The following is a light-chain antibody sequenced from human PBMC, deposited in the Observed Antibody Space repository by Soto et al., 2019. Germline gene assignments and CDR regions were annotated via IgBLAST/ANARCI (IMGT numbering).Light chain of an antibody. CDR3: LPSYNGSYV. CDR1: TGAVTNGHY. J-gene: IGLJ1*01. Sequence: QAVVTQERSLTVSPGWTVTLTCGSSTGAVTNGHYPYWFQQKPGQAPRTLIYDTTNRHSWTPARLSGSLLGGKAALTLSGEQPEDESEYYCLPSYNGSYVYGNGNKVTV. V-gene: IGLV7-46*01. CDR2: DTT.